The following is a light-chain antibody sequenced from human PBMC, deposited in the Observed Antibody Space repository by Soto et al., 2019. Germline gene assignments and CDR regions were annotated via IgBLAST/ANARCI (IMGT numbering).Light chain of an antibody. CDR2: AAS. J-gene: IGKJ4*01. V-gene: IGKV1-39*01. Sequence: DIQMTQSPSSLSASVGDRVTITCRASQSISGYLHWYQQRPGKAPNLLIYAASSLASGVPSRFSGSGSGTDFTLTISSLQPEDFATYYCQHSDNTPLTFGGGTKVEIK. CDR1: QSISGY. CDR3: QHSDNTPLT.